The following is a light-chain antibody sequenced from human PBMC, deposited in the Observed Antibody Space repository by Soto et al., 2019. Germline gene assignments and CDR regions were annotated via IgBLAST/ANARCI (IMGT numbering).Light chain of an antibody. Sequence: QSVLTQPASVSGSPGQSITISCTGTSSDVGGYNYVSWYQQHPGKAPKLTIYDVSNRPSGVSNRFSGSKSGNTASLTISGLQAEDEADYYCSSYTSSSTYAVFGGGTQLTVL. CDR2: DVS. CDR1: SSDVGGYNY. V-gene: IGLV2-14*01. J-gene: IGLJ7*01. CDR3: SSYTSSSTYAV.